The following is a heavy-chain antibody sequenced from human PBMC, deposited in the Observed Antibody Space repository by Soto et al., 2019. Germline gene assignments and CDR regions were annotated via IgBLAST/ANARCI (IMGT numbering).Heavy chain of an antibody. CDR2: IYYSGST. V-gene: IGHV4-59*01. J-gene: IGHJ2*01. CDR1: GGSISSYY. CDR3: ARDLTRDCTNGVCDNRKVHWYFDL. D-gene: IGHD2-8*01. Sequence: QVQLQESGPGLVKPSETLSLTCTVSGGSISSYYWSWIRQPPGKGLEWIGYIYYSGSTNYNPSLKSRVTISVDTSKNQFSLKLSSVTAADTAVYYCARDLTRDCTNGVCDNRKVHWYFDLWGRGTLVTVSS.